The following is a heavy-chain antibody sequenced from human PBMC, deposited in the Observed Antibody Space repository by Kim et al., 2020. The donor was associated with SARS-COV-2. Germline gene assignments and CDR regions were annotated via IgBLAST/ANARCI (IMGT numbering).Heavy chain of an antibody. CDR3: ARDTEGSGSYLDS. D-gene: IGHD3-10*01. Sequence: YHADAVNGRFTISRDKSNDALYLQMNSLRPEDTALYYCARDTEGSGSYLDSWGQGTLVTVSS. V-gene: IGHV3-30*01. J-gene: IGHJ4*02.